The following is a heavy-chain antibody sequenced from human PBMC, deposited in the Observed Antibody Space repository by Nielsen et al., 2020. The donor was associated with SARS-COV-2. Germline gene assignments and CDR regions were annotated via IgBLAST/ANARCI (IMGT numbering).Heavy chain of an antibody. CDR1: GFTFSSYW. Sequence: GESLKISCAASGFTFSSYWMSWVRQAPGKGLEWVANIKQDGSEKYYVDSVKGRFTISRDNAKNSLYLQMNSLRAEDTAVYYCARDSVVVVAATPTPRYYGMDVWGQGTTVTVSS. CDR3: ARDSVVVVAATPTPRYYGMDV. J-gene: IGHJ6*02. V-gene: IGHV3-7*01. D-gene: IGHD2-15*01. CDR2: IKQDGSEK.